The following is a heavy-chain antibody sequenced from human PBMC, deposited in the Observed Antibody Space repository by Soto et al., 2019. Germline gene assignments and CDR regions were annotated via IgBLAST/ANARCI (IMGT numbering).Heavy chain of an antibody. CDR1: GGSISNYY. V-gene: IGHV4-4*07. CDR2: IYTSGNT. J-gene: IGHJ5*02. CDR3: ARDGNGDNGRAFDP. Sequence: PSETLSLTCTVSGGSISNYYWSWIRQPAGKGLEWIGRIYTSGNTNYNPSLKGRVTMSVDMSKNQFSLKLSSVAAADTAVYYCARDGNGDNGRAFDPWGQGTLVTSPQ. D-gene: IGHD4-17*01.